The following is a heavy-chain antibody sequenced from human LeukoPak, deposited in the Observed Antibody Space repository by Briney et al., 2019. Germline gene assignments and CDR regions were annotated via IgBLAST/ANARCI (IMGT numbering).Heavy chain of an antibody. CDR3: ARDRGYSSSWYFDY. Sequence: ASVKVSCKTSGYSFTDFYIHWVRQAPGQGLEWMGLINPNSGGTNYAQKFQGRVTMTRDTSISTAYMELSRLRSDDTAVYYCARDRGYSSSWYFDYWGQGTLVTVSS. V-gene: IGHV1-2*02. CDR1: GYSFTDFY. D-gene: IGHD6-13*01. CDR2: INPNSGGT. J-gene: IGHJ4*02.